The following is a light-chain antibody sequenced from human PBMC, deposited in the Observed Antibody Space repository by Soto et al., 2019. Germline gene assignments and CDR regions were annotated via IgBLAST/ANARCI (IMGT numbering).Light chain of an antibody. J-gene: IGLJ1*01. CDR1: NSDIGGYNY. V-gene: IGLV2-14*01. CDR2: DVT. CDR3: NSYTSSNTYV. Sequence: QSALTQPASLSGSPGQSITISCTGTNSDIGGYNYVSWYQQHPGKAPKLMIYDVTNRPSGVSNRFSGSKSGNTASLTISGLQAEDEADYYCNSYTSSNTYVFGTGTKVTVL.